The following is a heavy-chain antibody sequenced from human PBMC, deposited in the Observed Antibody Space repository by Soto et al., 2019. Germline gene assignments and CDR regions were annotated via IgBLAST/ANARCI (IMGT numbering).Heavy chain of an antibody. CDR2: ISSSGTI. V-gene: IGHV3-48*02. CDR3: ARLFYIAVWYICFF. Sequence: EVQLVESGGGLVQPGGSLRLSCAASGFTFSSYSVNWVRQAPATGLEWVLCISSSGTIYYAGSVKCRFTISRDNANITLYLQRNTLREEDMVVYYCARLFYIAVWYICFFWAQVTMVTVSS. D-gene: IGHD6-13*01. J-gene: IGHJ3*01. CDR1: GFTFSSYS.